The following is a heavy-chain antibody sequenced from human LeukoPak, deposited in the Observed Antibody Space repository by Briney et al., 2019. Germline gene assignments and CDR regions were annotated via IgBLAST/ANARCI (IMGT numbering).Heavy chain of an antibody. Sequence: PGGSLRLSCAASGFTFSGSAMHWVRQASGKGLEWVGRIRSKANSYATAYAASVKGRFTISIDDSKNTAYLQMNSLKTEDTAVYYCTRLPIAAAGTRDYWGQGTLVTVSS. V-gene: IGHV3-73*01. D-gene: IGHD6-13*01. CDR1: GFTFSGSA. CDR3: TRLPIAAAGTRDY. J-gene: IGHJ4*02. CDR2: IRSKANSYAT.